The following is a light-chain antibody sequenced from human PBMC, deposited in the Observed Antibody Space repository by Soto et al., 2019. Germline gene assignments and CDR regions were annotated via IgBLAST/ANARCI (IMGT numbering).Light chain of an antibody. J-gene: IGKJ4*01. Sequence: EIVLTQSPGTLSLSPGERATLSCSASQSVSSNYIAWYQQNPGQAPRLLIYGASTRATGIPDRFSGSGSGTDFTLTISRLEPEDFAVYYGQQYGSSALTFGGGTKVEIK. CDR1: QSVSSNY. CDR2: GAS. CDR3: QQYGSSALT. V-gene: IGKV3-20*01.